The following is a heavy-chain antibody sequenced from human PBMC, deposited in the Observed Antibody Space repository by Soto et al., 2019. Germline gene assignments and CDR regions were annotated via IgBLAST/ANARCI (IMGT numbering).Heavy chain of an antibody. Sequence: QVQPVESGGGVVQPGRSLRLSCAASGFTFSSYAMHWVRQAPGKGLEWVAFMSYDGSKTYYADSVKGRFTISRDNSKNTVYLQMNSLRAEDTAVYYCAKGGYYDMLTGIGPFDYWGQGTLVTVSS. CDR3: AKGGYYDMLTGIGPFDY. V-gene: IGHV3-30*18. CDR1: GFTFSSYA. CDR2: MSYDGSKT. D-gene: IGHD3-9*01. J-gene: IGHJ4*02.